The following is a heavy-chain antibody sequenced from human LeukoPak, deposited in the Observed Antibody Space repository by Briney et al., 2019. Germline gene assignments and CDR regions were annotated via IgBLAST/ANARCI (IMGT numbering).Heavy chain of an antibody. CDR3: ARELRQYYDFWSGYDNWFDP. CDR1: GFTFSSYA. D-gene: IGHD3-3*01. CDR2: ISYDGSNK. Sequence: GGSLRLSCAASGFTFSSYAMHWVRQAPGKGLEWVAVISYDGSNKYYADSVKGRFTISRDNSKNTLYLQMNSLRAEDTAVYYCARELRQYYDFWSGYDNWFDPWGQGTLVTVSS. J-gene: IGHJ5*02. V-gene: IGHV3-30-3*01.